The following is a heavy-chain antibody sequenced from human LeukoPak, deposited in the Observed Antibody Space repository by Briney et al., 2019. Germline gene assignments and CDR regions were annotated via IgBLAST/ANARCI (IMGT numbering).Heavy chain of an antibody. CDR3: ARYVHGVNFDY. Sequence: ASVKVSCKASGYTFTSYYMHWVRQAPGQGPEWMGIINPSGGSTTYAQKFQGRVTMTRDTSTSTVYMELSSLRSEDTAVYYCARYVHGVNFDYWGQGTLVTVSS. CDR1: GYTFTSYY. D-gene: IGHD4-23*01. J-gene: IGHJ4*02. V-gene: IGHV1-46*01. CDR2: INPSGGST.